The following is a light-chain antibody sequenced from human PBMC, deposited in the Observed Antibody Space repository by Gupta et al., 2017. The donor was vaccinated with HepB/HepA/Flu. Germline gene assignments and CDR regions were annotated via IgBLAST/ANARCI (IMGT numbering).Light chain of an antibody. CDR2: AAS. CDR1: QSISSY. CDR3: QQCYSTPFT. Sequence: DIQMTQSPSSLSASVGDRVTITCRASQSISSYFNWYQQKPGKAPKLLIYAASSLQSGVPSRFSASGSGAEFTLTISSLQPEDFATYYCQQCYSTPFTFGPGTKVDIK. V-gene: IGKV1-39*01. J-gene: IGKJ3*01.